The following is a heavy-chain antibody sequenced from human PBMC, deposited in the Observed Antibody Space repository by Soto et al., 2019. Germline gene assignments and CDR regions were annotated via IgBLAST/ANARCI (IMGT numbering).Heavy chain of an antibody. CDR2: ISAYNGNT. Sequence: ASVKVSCKASGYTFTCYAICWARQAPGQGLEWMGWISAYNGNTNYARKLQGRVTMTTDTSTSTAYMELRSLRSDDTAVYYCARGMEEYNWFDPWGQGTLVTVSS. V-gene: IGHV1-18*01. CDR1: GYTFTCYA. D-gene: IGHD3-16*01. CDR3: ARGMEEYNWFDP. J-gene: IGHJ5*02.